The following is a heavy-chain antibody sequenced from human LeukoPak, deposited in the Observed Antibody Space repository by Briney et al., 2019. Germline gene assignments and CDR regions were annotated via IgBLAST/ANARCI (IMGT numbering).Heavy chain of an antibody. Sequence: PGGSLRLSCAASGFTFSRYTMNWVRQAPGKGLEWVSSISTSSIYIYSADSVKGRFTISRDNAKNSLYLQMNSLGGEDTAVYYCARGAGVTMIVDYFDYWGQGALVTVSS. D-gene: IGHD3-22*01. CDR1: GFTFSRYT. CDR3: ARGAGVTMIVDYFDY. J-gene: IGHJ4*02. CDR2: ISTSSIYI. V-gene: IGHV3-21*01.